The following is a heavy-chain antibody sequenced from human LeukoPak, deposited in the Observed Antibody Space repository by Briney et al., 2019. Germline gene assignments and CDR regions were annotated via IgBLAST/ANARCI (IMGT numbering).Heavy chain of an antibody. J-gene: IGHJ6*03. Sequence: SETLSLTCAVYGGSFSGYYWSWIRQPPGKGREWIGEINHSGSTNYNPSLKSRVTISVDTSKNQFSLKLSSVTAADTAVYYCARGQGQTYYDFWSGYWGHYYYYYMDVWGKGTTVTVSS. D-gene: IGHD3-3*01. CDR2: INHSGST. V-gene: IGHV4-34*01. CDR3: ARGQGQTYYDFWSGYWGHYYYYYMDV. CDR1: GGSFSGYY.